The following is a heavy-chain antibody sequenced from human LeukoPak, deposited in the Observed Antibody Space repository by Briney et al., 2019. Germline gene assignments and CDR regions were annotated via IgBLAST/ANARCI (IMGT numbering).Heavy chain of an antibody. Sequence: PGRSLRLSCAASGFTFSSYAMRWVRQAPGKGLEWVAVISYDGSNKYYADSVKGRFTISRDNSKNTLYLQMNSLRAEDTAVYYCARSLPSGWYFDYWGQGTLVTVSS. CDR1: GFTFSSYA. D-gene: IGHD6-19*01. CDR3: ARSLPSGWYFDY. V-gene: IGHV3-30-3*01. CDR2: ISYDGSNK. J-gene: IGHJ4*02.